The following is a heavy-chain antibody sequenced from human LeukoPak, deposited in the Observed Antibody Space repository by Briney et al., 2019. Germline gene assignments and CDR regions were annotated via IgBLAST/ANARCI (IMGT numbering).Heavy chain of an antibody. CDR2: IWYDGSNK. J-gene: IGHJ4*02. D-gene: IGHD4-17*01. Sequence: GGSLRLSCAASGFTFSSYGVHWVRQAPGKGLEWVAVIWYDGSNKYYADSVKGRFTISRDNSKNTLYLQMNSLRAEDTAVYYCARDYGDYGILDYWGQGTLVTVSS. V-gene: IGHV3-33*01. CDR1: GFTFSSYG. CDR3: ARDYGDYGILDY.